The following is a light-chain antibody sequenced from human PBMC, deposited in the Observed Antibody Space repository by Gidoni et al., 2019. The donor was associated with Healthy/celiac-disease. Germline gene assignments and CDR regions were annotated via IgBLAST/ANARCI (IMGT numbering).Light chain of an antibody. Sequence: EIVLTQSPATLSLSPGERATRSCRASQSVSSYLAWYQQKPGQAPRLLIYDASNRATGIPARFSGSGSVTDFTLTISSLEPEDFAVYYCQQRSNWPPFTFGPXTKVDIK. CDR1: QSVSSY. V-gene: IGKV3-11*01. CDR3: QQRSNWPPFT. J-gene: IGKJ3*01. CDR2: DAS.